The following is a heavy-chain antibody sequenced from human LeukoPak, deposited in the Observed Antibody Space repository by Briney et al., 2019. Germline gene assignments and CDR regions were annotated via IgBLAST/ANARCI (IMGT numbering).Heavy chain of an antibody. Sequence: SETLSLTCTVSGGSISSYYWSWIRQPPGKGLEWIGYIYYSGSTNYNPSLKSRVTISVDTSKNQFSLKLSSVTAADTAVYYCARDLVDSSSWYGGWFDPWGQGTLVTVSS. V-gene: IGHV4-59*01. CDR2: IYYSGST. CDR1: GGSISSYY. J-gene: IGHJ5*02. D-gene: IGHD6-13*01. CDR3: ARDLVDSSSWYGGWFDP.